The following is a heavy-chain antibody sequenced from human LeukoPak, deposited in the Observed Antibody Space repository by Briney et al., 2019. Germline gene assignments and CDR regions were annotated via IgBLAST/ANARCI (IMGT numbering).Heavy chain of an antibody. CDR1: GFTFSSYW. V-gene: IGHV3-7*01. J-gene: IGHJ6*03. CDR2: IKQDGSEK. CDR3: ARDIVGATRGLYYYYYMDV. Sequence: PGGSLRLSCAASGFTFSSYWMSWVRQAPGKGLEWVANIKQDGSEKYYVDSVKGRFTISRDNAKNSLYLQMNSLRAEDTAVYYWARDIVGATRGLYYYYYMDVWGKGTTVTVSS. D-gene: IGHD1-26*01.